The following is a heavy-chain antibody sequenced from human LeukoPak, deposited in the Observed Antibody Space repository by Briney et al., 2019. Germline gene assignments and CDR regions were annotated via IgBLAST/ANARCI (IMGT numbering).Heavy chain of an antibody. CDR3: ASSITAAGTY. V-gene: IGHV3-11*06. CDR1: GFSFSDYY. Sequence: GGSLRLSCAASGFSFSDYYMSWIRQAPGKGLEWVSSITSGSGYIYYADSMKGRFTISRDNAKNSLYLHMNSLRPEDTAVYYCASSITAAGTYWGQGTLVTVSS. D-gene: IGHD6-13*01. CDR2: ITSGSGYI. J-gene: IGHJ4*02.